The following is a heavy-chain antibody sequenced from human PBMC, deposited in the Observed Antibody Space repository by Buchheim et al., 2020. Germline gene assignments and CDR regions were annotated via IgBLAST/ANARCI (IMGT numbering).Heavy chain of an antibody. V-gene: IGHV3-21*01. D-gene: IGHD5-18*01. Sequence: EVQLVESGGGLVKPGGSLRLSCAASGFTFSSYSMNWVRQAPGKGLEWVSSISSSSSYIYYADSVKGRFTISRANPKNSLYLQMNSLRAEDTAVYYCARDPAVDTAMVSRTDYWGQGTL. CDR3: ARDPAVDTAMVSRTDY. J-gene: IGHJ4*02. CDR1: GFTFSSYS. CDR2: ISSSSSYI.